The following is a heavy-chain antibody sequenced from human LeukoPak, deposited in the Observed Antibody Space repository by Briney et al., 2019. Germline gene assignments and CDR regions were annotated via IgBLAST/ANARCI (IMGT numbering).Heavy chain of an antibody. CDR3: AKTYYYDPFDY. D-gene: IGHD3-22*01. CDR1: GGSISNSGYY. Sequence: PSETLSLTCTVSGGSISNSGYYWGWVRQPPGKGLEWIGNIYYSGSTYYNPSLKSRVTISVDTSKNQFSLKLSSVTAADTAVYYCAKTYYYDPFDYWGQGTLVTVSS. J-gene: IGHJ4*02. CDR2: IYYSGST. V-gene: IGHV4-39*01.